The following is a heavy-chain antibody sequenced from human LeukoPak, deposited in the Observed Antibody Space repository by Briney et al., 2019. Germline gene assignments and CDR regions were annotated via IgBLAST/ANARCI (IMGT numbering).Heavy chain of an antibody. D-gene: IGHD3-16*01. CDR3: ARWNFAYDY. CDR2: IKQDGSDK. Sequence: PGGSLRLSCVASTFNFATYWMGWLRQAPGKGLEWVANIKQDGSDKYYVDSVKGRFTISRDNAKNSVYLQMNSLRAEDTAVYYCARWNFAYDYWGQGTLVTVSS. CDR1: TFNFATYW. V-gene: IGHV3-7*01. J-gene: IGHJ4*02.